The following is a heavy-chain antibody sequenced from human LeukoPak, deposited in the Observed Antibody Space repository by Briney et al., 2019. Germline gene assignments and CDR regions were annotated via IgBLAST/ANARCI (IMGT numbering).Heavy chain of an antibody. V-gene: IGHV3-21*01. CDR2: ISIGYNNI. CDR1: GFAFSSFS. J-gene: IGHJ4*02. CDR3: ARADIVVVPADPFDL. Sequence: GGSLRLSCVASGFAFSSFSMNWVRQAPGKGLEWVASISIGYNNIFYADSVKGRFTISRDNAQNSVYLQMNSLRGEDTAVYYCARADIVVVPADPFDLWGQGTLLTVSS. D-gene: IGHD2-15*01.